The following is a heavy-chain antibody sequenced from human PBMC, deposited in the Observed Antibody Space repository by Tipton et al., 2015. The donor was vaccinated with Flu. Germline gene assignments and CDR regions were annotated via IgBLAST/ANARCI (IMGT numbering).Heavy chain of an antibody. D-gene: IGHD6-13*01. J-gene: IGHJ3*02. Sequence: TLSLTCAVSGYSISSGYFWGWIRQPPGKGLQWIGTIYHSGNTYYNPSLKSRVTMSVDTSKNQFSLRLNSVTAAGTAVYYCARRGGRDGIAATGNDAFDIWGQGTLVTVSS. V-gene: IGHV4-38-2*01. CDR1: GYSISSGYF. CDR2: IYHSGNT. CDR3: ARRGGRDGIAATGNDAFDI.